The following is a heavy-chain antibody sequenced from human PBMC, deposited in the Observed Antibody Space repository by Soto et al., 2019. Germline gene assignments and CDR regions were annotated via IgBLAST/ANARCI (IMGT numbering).Heavy chain of an antibody. J-gene: IGHJ6*02. Sequence: GGSLRLSCAASGFTFSSYAMSWVRQAPGKGLERASPISSSSDIYYADSVKGRFTISRDNAKNSLYLQMNSLRAEDTAVYYCARVLSRGIIISDSYYYGMDVWGQGTTVTVSS. V-gene: IGHV3-21*01. CDR2: ISSSSDI. D-gene: IGHD3-10*01. CDR1: GFTFSSYA. CDR3: ARVLSRGIIISDSYYYGMDV.